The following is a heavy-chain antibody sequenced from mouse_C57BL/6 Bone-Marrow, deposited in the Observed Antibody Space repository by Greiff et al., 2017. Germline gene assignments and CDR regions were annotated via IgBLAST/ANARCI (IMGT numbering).Heavy chain of an antibody. CDR3: ARGGGYAMDY. Sequence: VQLQQPGAELVMPGASVKLSCKASGYTFTSYWMHWVKQRPGQGLEWIGEIDPSDSYTNYNQKFKGKSTLTVDKSSSSAYMQLSSLTSEDSAVYYCARGGGYAMDYWGQGTSVTVSS. V-gene: IGHV1-69*01. J-gene: IGHJ4*01. CDR1: GYTFTSYW. CDR2: IDPSDSYT.